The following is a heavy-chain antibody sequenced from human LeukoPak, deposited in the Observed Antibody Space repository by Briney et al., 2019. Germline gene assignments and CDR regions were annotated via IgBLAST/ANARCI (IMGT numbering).Heavy chain of an antibody. Sequence: GRSLRLSCAASGFTFSSYGMHWVRQAPGKGLEWVAVISYDGSNKYYADSVKGRFTISRDNSKNTLYLQMNSLRAEDTAVYYCAKDIGGDYGLDCWGQGTLVTVSS. CDR1: GFTFSSYG. V-gene: IGHV3-30*18. J-gene: IGHJ4*02. CDR3: AKDIGGDYGLDC. D-gene: IGHD4-17*01. CDR2: ISYDGSNK.